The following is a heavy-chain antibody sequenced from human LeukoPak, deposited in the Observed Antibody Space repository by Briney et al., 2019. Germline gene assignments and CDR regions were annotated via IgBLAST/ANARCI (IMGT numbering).Heavy chain of an antibody. CDR2: IYYSGST. Sequence: SETLSLTCTVSGGSISSYYWNWIRQPPGKGLEWIGYIYYSGSTNHNPSLKSRVTISVDTSKNQFSLKLSSVTAADTAVYYCARFQGYYDILTGYSTLYYYYGMDVWGQGTTVTVSS. V-gene: IGHV4-59*01. J-gene: IGHJ6*02. CDR3: ARFQGYYDILTGYSTLYYYYGMDV. CDR1: GGSISSYY. D-gene: IGHD3-9*01.